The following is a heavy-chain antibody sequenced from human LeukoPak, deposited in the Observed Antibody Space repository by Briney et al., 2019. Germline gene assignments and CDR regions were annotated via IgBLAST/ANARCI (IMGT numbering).Heavy chain of an antibody. D-gene: IGHD1-26*01. CDR2: VSSSSSYI. J-gene: IGHJ5*02. V-gene: IGHV3-21*01. CDR1: GFTFSSYS. CDR3: AKRYPGSYVWFDP. Sequence: GGSLRLSCAASGFTFSSYSMNWVRQAPGKGLEWVSYVSSSSSYIYYADSVKGRFTISRDNAKNSLYLQMNSLRAEDTAVYYCAKRYPGSYVWFDPWGQGTLVTVSS.